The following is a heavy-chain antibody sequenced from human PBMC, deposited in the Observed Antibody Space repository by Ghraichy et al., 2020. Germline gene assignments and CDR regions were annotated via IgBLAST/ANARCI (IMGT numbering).Heavy chain of an antibody. D-gene: IGHD4-23*01. CDR2: IYYSGST. V-gene: IGHV4-39*01. J-gene: IGHJ4*02. CDR1: GGSISSSSYY. CDR3: ARVGEESSYGGNIDFDY. Sequence: SETLSLTCTVSGGSISSSSYYWGWIRQPPGKGLEWIGSIYYSGSTYYNPSLKSRVTISVDTSKNQFSLKLSSVTAADTAVYYCARVGEESSYGGNIDFDYWGQGTLVTVSS.